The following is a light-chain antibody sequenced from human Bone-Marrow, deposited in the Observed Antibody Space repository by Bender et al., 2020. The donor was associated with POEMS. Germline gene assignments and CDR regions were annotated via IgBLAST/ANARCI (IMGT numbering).Light chain of an antibody. V-gene: IGLV2-11*01. Sequence: QSALTQPRSVSGSPRQSVTISCTGTSSDVGGYNHVYWYQQHPGKAPKLMIYDVTARPSGVPDRFSGSKSGNTASLTISGLQAEDGADYYCSSYTSNRNPVVFGGGTKLTVL. CDR3: SSYTSNRNPVV. J-gene: IGLJ2*01. CDR2: DVT. CDR1: SSDVGGYNH.